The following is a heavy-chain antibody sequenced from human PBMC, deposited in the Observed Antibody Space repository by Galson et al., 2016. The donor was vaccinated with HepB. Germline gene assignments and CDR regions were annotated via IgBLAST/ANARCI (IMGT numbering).Heavy chain of an antibody. CDR1: GFMFTGYY. J-gene: IGHJ4*02. CDR3: ARDVQPDY. CDR2: INADTGST. Sequence: SVKLSCTASGFMFTGYYMHWIRQTPGQGLEWMGRINADTGSTDYAQKFQGRFTMTRDKSLTTTYMELRSLRGDDTAVYYCARDVQPDYWGQGTLVTVSS. V-gene: IGHV1-2*06.